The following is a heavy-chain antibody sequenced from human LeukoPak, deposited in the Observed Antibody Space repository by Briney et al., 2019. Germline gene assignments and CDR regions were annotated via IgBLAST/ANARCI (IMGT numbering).Heavy chain of an antibody. CDR2: IYYSGST. Sequence: GSLRLSCSASGFTFSSYAMHWVRQAPGKGLEWIGSIYYSGSTYYNPSLKSRVTISVDTSKNQFSLKLSSVTAADTAVYYCARHSPGYYYYGMDVWGQGTTVTVSS. CDR1: GFTFSSYAMH. V-gene: IGHV4-39*01. CDR3: ARHSPGYYYYGMDV. J-gene: IGHJ6*02. D-gene: IGHD1-14*01.